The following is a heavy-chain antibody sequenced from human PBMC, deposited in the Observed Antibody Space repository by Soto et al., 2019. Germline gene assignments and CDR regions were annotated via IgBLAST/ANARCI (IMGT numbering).Heavy chain of an antibody. CDR2: ISISGNT. J-gene: IGHJ5*02. CDR1: GGSISDDV. V-gene: IGHV4-59*01. Sequence: SLTLSDTSTVSGGSISDDVGSWIRQPPGKGLEWIGYISISGNTDYSPSLKSRATISADTSRNQFSLKLRSVNTADTAVYFCARGREDFHAGSGPRWMWLAPWGQGTLVTVSS. CDR3: ARGREDFHAGSGPRWMWLAP. D-gene: IGHD3-3*01.